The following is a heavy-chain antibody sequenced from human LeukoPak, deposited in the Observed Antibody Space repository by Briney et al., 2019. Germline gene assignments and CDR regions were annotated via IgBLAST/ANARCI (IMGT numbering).Heavy chain of an antibody. D-gene: IGHD1-26*01. CDR1: GYILTAYY. V-gene: IGHV1-2*02. Sequence: ASVKVSCKASGYILTAYYMHWVRQAPGQGLEWMGWINPNSGDTSYAQRFQGRVTMTRDTSISTAYMELSSLRSDDTAMYYCARDNSVGDTAWWFDPWGQGTLVTVSS. J-gene: IGHJ5*02. CDR3: ARDNSVGDTAWWFDP. CDR2: INPNSGDT.